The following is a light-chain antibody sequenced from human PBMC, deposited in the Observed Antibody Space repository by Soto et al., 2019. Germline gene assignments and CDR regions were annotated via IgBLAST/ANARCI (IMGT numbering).Light chain of an antibody. Sequence: QSVLTQPPSVSAAPGQKVTISCSGSSSNIGNNYVSWYQQLPGTAPKLLIYDNNKRPSGVPDRFSGSKSGTSASLAISGLQSEDESDYYCAAWDGSLNGVVFGGGTKVTVL. J-gene: IGLJ3*02. CDR1: SSNIGNNY. V-gene: IGLV1-51*01. CDR2: DNN. CDR3: AAWDGSLNGVV.